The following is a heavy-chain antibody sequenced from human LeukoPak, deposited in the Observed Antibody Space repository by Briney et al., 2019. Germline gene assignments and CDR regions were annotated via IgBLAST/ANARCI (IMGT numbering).Heavy chain of an antibody. Sequence: SETLSLTCTVSGGSISSGSYYWSWIRQPAGKGLEWVGRIYTSGSTNYNPSLKSRVTISVDTSKNQFSLKLSSVTAADTAVYYCARLGCSGGSCYQWFDPWGQGTLVTVSS. D-gene: IGHD2-15*01. J-gene: IGHJ5*02. CDR2: IYTSGST. V-gene: IGHV4-61*02. CDR1: GGSISSGSYY. CDR3: ARLGCSGGSCYQWFDP.